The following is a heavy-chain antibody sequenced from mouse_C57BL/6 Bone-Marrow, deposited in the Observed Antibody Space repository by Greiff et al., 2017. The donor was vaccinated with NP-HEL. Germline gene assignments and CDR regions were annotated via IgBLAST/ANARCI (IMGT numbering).Heavy chain of an antibody. D-gene: IGHD2-14*01. CDR2: ISSGSSTI. CDR1: GFTFSDYG. J-gene: IGHJ2*01. CDR3: ARPGVLKNYFDY. V-gene: IGHV5-17*01. Sequence: DVMLVESGGGLVKPGGSLKLSCAASGFTFSDYGMHWVRQAPEKGLEWVAYISSGSSTIYYADTVKGRFTISRDNAKNTLFLQMTSLRSEDTAMYYCARPGVLKNYFDYWGQGTTLTVSS.